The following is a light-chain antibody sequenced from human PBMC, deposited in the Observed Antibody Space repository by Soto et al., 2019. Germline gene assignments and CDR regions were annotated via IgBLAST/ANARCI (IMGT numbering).Light chain of an antibody. CDR3: QQYNSYSWT. V-gene: IGKV1-5*01. CDR1: QSISSW. Sequence: DIQMTQSPSTLSASVGDRVTITCRASQSISSWLAWYQQKPGKASKLLIYDASTLESGVPSRFSGSGSGTEFTLTISRLQPDDFATYYCQQYNSYSWTFGQGTKV. J-gene: IGKJ1*01. CDR2: DAS.